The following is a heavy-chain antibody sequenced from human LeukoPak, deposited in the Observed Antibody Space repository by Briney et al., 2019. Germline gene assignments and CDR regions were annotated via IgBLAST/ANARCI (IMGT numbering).Heavy chain of an antibody. Sequence: PSETLSLTCTVSGGSLSRYYWSWVRPPPGKGLEWNGYIYYSGSTNYSPSLKSRVTISVDTSKNQFSLKLSSVTAADTAVYYCARHFCSGGSCRLFDYWGRGTLVTVSS. CDR1: GGSLSRYY. J-gene: IGHJ4*02. V-gene: IGHV4-59*08. D-gene: IGHD2-15*01. CDR2: IYYSGST. CDR3: ARHFCSGGSCRLFDY.